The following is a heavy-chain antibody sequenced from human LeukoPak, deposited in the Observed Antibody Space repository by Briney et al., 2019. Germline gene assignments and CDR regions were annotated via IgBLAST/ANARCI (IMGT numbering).Heavy chain of an antibody. D-gene: IGHD3-10*01. CDR2: ISGSGGST. CDR1: GFTFSSYA. J-gene: IGHJ4*02. V-gene: IGHV3-23*01. Sequence: GGSLRLSCAASGFTFSSYAMSWVRQAPGKGLEWVSAISGSGGSTYYADSVKGRFTISRDNSKNTLYLQMNSLRAEDTAVYYCAKETSITMVRGVLSPFDYWGQGTLVTVSS. CDR3: AKETSITMVRGVLSPFDY.